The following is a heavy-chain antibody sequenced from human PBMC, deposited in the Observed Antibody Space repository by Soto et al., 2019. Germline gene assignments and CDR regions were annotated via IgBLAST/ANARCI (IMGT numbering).Heavy chain of an antibody. CDR2: IYSGGST. CDR3: ARAVSSSRYLFNY. Sequence: EVQLVESGGGLVQPGGSLRLSCAASGFTVSSNYMSWVRQAPGKGLEWVSVIYSGGSTYYADSVKGRFTISRHNSKNTLYLQMNSLRAEDTAVYYCARAVSSSRYLFNYWGQGTLVTVSS. J-gene: IGHJ4*02. CDR1: GFTVSSNY. D-gene: IGHD6-13*01. V-gene: IGHV3-53*04.